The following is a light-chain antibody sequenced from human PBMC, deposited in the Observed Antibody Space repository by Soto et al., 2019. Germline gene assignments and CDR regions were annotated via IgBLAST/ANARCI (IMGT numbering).Light chain of an antibody. J-gene: IGLJ1*01. Sequence: QSALTQPRSVSGSPGQSVTISCTGTSSDVGGYNYVSWYQQHPGNAPQLVIYDISTRPSGVPDRFSGSRSGNTASLTISGLKAEDEADYYCCSYAGSYIYVFGTGSKLTVL. V-gene: IGLV2-11*01. CDR3: CSYAGSYIYV. CDR2: DIS. CDR1: SSDVGGYNY.